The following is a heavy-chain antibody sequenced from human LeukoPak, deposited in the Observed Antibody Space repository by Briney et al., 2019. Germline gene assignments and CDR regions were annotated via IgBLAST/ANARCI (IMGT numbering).Heavy chain of an antibody. CDR3: ARSDDYSNWYFDY. Sequence: GGSLRLSCAASGFTFSSYGMHWVRQAPGKGLEWVSAISGSGGSTYYADSVKGRFTISRDNSKNTLYLQMNSLRAEDTAVYYCARSDDYSNWYFDYWGQGTLVTVSS. V-gene: IGHV3-23*01. CDR2: ISGSGGST. J-gene: IGHJ4*02. CDR1: GFTFSSYG. D-gene: IGHD4-11*01.